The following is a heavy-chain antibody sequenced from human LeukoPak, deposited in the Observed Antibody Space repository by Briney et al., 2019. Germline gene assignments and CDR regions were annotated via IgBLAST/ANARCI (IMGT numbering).Heavy chain of an antibody. V-gene: IGHV3-11*04. CDR2: ISNTDDSI. CDR3: ARAPAVYFFYIDV. CDR1: GFTFSDYH. J-gene: IGHJ6*03. Sequence: PGGSLRLSCAASGFTFSDYHMTWIRQAPGKGLEWVSYISNTDDSINYADSVSGRFTISRDNAKGSVHLQMNSLRVEDTAVYYCARAPAVYFFYIDVWGEGTTVTVSS.